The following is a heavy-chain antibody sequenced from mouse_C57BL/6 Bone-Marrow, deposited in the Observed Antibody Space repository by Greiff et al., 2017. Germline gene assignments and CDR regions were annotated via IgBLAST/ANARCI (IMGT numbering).Heavy chain of an antibody. CDR3: ARSKGIYYGNPYYCDY. Sequence: QVQLQRSGAELARPGASVKLSCKASGYTFTSYGLSWVKQRTGQGLEWIGEIYPRSGNTYYNEKFKGKATLTADKSSSTAYMVLRSLTSEDSAVYFCARSKGIYYGNPYYCDYWGQGTTLTVSS. V-gene: IGHV1-81*01. J-gene: IGHJ2*01. CDR2: IYPRSGNT. D-gene: IGHD2-1*01. CDR1: GYTFTSYG.